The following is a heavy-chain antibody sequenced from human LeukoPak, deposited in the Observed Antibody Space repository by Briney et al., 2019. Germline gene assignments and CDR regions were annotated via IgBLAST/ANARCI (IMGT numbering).Heavy chain of an antibody. J-gene: IGHJ4*02. V-gene: IGHV3-30*18. CDR3: AKDPKYLSSGWYNYFDY. CDR2: ISFDGNNI. Sequence: GGSLRLSCAASGFTVSSNYMSWVRQAPGKGLEWVAVISFDGNNIDYADSVKGRFTISRDNSKNTLYLQMNSLRAEDTAVYYCAKDPKYLSSGWYNYFDYWGQGTLVTVSS. D-gene: IGHD6-19*01. CDR1: GFTVSSNY.